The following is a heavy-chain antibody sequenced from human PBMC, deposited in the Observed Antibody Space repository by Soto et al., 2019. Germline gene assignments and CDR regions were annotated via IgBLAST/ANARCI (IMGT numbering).Heavy chain of an antibody. Sequence: SETLSLTCAVSGGSISSGGYSWSWIRQPPGKGLEWIGYIYHSGSTYYNPSLKSRVTISVDTSKNQFSLKLSSVTAADTAVYYCARHLEGSGSYYKGNDWFDPWGQGTLVTVSS. CDR3: ARHLEGSGSYYKGNDWFDP. CDR2: IYHSGST. V-gene: IGHV4-30-2*01. CDR1: GGSISSGGYS. J-gene: IGHJ5*02. D-gene: IGHD3-10*01.